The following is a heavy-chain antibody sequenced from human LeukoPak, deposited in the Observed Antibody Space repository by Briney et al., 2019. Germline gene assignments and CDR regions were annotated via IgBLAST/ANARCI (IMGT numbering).Heavy chain of an antibody. CDR3: ARGGYYYDSGSHGLPDY. D-gene: IGHD3-10*01. V-gene: IGHV4-59*12. Sequence: SETLSLTCTVSGGSISSYYWSWIRQPPGKGLEWIGYIYYSGSTNYNPSLKSRVTMSVDTSKNQFSLKLSSVTAADTAVYYCARGGYYYDSGSHGLPDYWGQGTLVTVSS. J-gene: IGHJ4*02. CDR2: IYYSGST. CDR1: GGSISSYY.